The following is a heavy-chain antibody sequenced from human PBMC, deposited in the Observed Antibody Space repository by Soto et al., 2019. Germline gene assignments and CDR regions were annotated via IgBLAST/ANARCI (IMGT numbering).Heavy chain of an antibody. CDR2: IGTAGDP. CDR1: GFTFSSYD. V-gene: IGHV3-13*05. CDR3: ARDAGASGGMDV. D-gene: IGHD3-10*01. J-gene: IGHJ6*02. Sequence: GGSLRLSCAASGFTFSSYDMHWVRQATGKGLEWVSAIGTAGDPYYPGSVKGRFTISRESAKNSLYLQMNSPRAGDTAVYYCARDAGASGGMDVWGQGTTVTVSS.